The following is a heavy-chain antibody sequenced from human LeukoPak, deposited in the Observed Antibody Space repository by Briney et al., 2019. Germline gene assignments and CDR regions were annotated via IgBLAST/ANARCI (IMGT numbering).Heavy chain of an antibody. J-gene: IGHJ4*02. CDR2: ISSNGGST. Sequence: QPGGSLRLSCSASGFTFSSYAMHWVRQAPGKGLEYVSAISSNGGSTYYADSVKGRFTISRDNSKNTLYLQMSSLRAEDTAVYYCVKEEPNQWFGELIFDYWGQGTLVTVSS. CDR3: VKEEPNQWFGELIFDY. CDR1: GFTFSSYA. D-gene: IGHD3-10*01. V-gene: IGHV3-64D*06.